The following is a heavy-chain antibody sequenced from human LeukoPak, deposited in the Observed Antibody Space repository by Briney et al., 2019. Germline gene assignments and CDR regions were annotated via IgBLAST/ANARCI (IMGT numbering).Heavy chain of an antibody. J-gene: IGHJ4*02. Sequence: ASVTVSCKASGYSFTVYYMHWVRQAPGQGLEWMGWINPNSGGTNYAQKFQGRVTMTRDTSISTAYMELSRLRSDDTAVYYCARDPGDYGAPHWGQGTLVTVSS. V-gene: IGHV1-2*02. D-gene: IGHD4-17*01. CDR1: GYSFTVYY. CDR3: ARDPGDYGAPH. CDR2: INPNSGGT.